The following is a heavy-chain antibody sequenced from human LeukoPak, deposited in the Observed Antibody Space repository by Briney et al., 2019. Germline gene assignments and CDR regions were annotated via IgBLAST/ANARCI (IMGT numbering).Heavy chain of an antibody. J-gene: IGHJ6*02. CDR1: GGSISSTNW. CDR3: ARDRGVRGVWSPSTGMDV. Sequence: KPSGTLSLTCAVSGGSISSTNWWSWVRQPPGKGLEWIGEIYHSGTTNYNPSLKSRVTISIDKSKNQFSLKLSSVTAADTAVYYCARDRGVRGVWSPSTGMDVWGQGTTVTVSS. V-gene: IGHV4-4*02. CDR2: IYHSGTT. D-gene: IGHD3-10*01.